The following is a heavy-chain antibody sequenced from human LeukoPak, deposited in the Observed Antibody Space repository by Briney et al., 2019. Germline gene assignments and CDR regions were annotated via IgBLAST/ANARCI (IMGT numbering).Heavy chain of an antibody. V-gene: IGHV3-66*02. J-gene: IGHJ6*03. Sequence: SGGSLRLSCAASGFTVSSNYMSWVRQAPGKGLEWVSVIYSGGSTYYADSVKGRFTISRDNSKNTLYLQMNSLRAEDTAVYYCARVVMGPGYYYYMDVWGKGTTVTVSS. CDR3: ARVVMGPGYYYYMDV. D-gene: IGHD1-14*01. CDR2: IYSGGST. CDR1: GFTVSSNY.